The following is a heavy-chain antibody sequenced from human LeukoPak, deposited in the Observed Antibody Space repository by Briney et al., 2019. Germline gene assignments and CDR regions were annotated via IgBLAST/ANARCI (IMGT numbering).Heavy chain of an antibody. V-gene: IGHV3-30*18. Sequence: GGSLRLSCAASGFTFYNYGMHWVRQAPGKGLEWVAVISHDGSNIHYGDSVKGRFTISRDNSKNTLYLQMNGLRVEDTAVYYCAKDPYRVVVATGNYLDPWGQGTLVTVSA. J-gene: IGHJ5*02. CDR3: AKDPYRVVVATGNYLDP. CDR2: ISHDGSNI. CDR1: GFTFYNYG. D-gene: IGHD2-21*01.